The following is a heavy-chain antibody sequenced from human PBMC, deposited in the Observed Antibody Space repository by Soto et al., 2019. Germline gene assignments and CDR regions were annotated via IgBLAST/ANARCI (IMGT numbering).Heavy chain of an antibody. CDR3: ARGEDCSGGSCYSQLRYNWFDP. D-gene: IGHD2-15*01. V-gene: IGHV1-69*13. J-gene: IGHJ5*02. Sequence: VASVKVSCKASGGTFSSYAISWVRQAPGQGLEWMGGIIPIFGTANYAQKFQGRVTITADESTSTAYMELSSLRSEGTAVYYCARGEDCSGGSCYSQLRYNWFDPWGQGTLVTVSS. CDR2: IIPIFGTA. CDR1: GGTFSSYA.